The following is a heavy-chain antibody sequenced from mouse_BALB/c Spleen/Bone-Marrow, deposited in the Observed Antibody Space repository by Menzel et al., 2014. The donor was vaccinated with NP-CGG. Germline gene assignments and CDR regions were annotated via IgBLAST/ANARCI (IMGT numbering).Heavy chain of an antibody. CDR3: ARNPRWLLAMDN. D-gene: IGHD2-3*01. Sequence: EVNLVESGGGLVQPGGSLRLSCATSGFTFSDFYMEWVRQPPGKGLEWIAASRNSANDYTTEYSASVKGRFIVSRDTSQSILYLQMNALRAEDTAIYYCARNPRWLLAMDNWGQGTSVTVTS. CDR2: SRNSANDYTT. J-gene: IGHJ4*01. CDR1: GFTFSDFY. V-gene: IGHV7-1*02.